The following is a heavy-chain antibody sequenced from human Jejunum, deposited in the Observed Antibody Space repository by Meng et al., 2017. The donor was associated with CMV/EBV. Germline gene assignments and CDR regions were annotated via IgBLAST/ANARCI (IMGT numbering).Heavy chain of an antibody. CDR1: GFTVSSNY. D-gene: IGHD2-15*01. CDR2: FYSGGNT. Sequence: SGFTVSSNYMSWVRQAPGKGLEWVSIFYSGGNTYYGDSVKGRFTISRDNSKNTLYLQMNSLRTEDTAVYYCARHVVVAGYYYGMDVWGQGTTVTVSS. CDR3: ARHVVVAGYYYGMDV. J-gene: IGHJ6*02. V-gene: IGHV3-66*02.